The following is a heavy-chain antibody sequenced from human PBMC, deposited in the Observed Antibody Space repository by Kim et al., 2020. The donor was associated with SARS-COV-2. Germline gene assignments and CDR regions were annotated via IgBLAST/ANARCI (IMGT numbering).Heavy chain of an antibody. V-gene: IGHV3-21*01. CDR1: GFTFSSYG. CDR2: ISSSSSYI. D-gene: IGHD3-22*01. CDR3: AREMDYYDSSGYYFFDY. J-gene: IGHJ4*02. Sequence: GGSLRLSCAASGFTFSSYGMNWVRQAPGKGLEWVSSISSSSSYIYYADSVKGRFTISRDNAKNSLYLQMNSLRAEDTAVYYCAREMDYYDSSGYYFFDYWGQGTLVTVSS.